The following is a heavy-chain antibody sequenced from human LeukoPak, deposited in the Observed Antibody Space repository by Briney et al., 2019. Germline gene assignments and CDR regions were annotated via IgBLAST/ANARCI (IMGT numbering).Heavy chain of an antibody. V-gene: IGHV4-31*03. D-gene: IGHD2-15*01. CDR2: IYYSGST. Sequence: SETLSLTCTVSGGSISSGGYYWSWIRQHPGKGLEWIGYIYYSGSTYYNPSLKSRVTISVDTSKNQFSLKLSSVTAADTAVYYCASQYCSGGSCPIGYWGQGTLVTVSS. CDR3: ASQYCSGGSCPIGY. J-gene: IGHJ4*02. CDR1: GGSISSGGYY.